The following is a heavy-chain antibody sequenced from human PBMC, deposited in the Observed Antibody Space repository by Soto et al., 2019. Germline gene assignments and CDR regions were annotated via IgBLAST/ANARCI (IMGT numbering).Heavy chain of an antibody. Sequence: SVKVSWKDSGGTFSSYAISWVRQAPGQGLDWIGGIIPIFGTANYAQKFQGRVTITADESTSTAYMELSSLRSEDTAGYYCANGRKEGYSYGFVYYYCGMDVWGQGTTVTVSS. V-gene: IGHV1-69*13. CDR3: ANGRKEGYSYGFVYYYCGMDV. CDR2: IIPIFGTA. CDR1: GGTFSSYA. J-gene: IGHJ6*02. D-gene: IGHD5-18*01.